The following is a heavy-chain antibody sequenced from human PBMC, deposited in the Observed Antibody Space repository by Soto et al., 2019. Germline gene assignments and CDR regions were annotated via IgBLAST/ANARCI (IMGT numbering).Heavy chain of an antibody. J-gene: IGHJ3*02. CDR3: ANSYKGSNAFDI. CDR1: GFTFSSYG. V-gene: IGHV3-30*18. Sequence: PGGSLRLSCAASGFTFSSYGMHWVRQAPGKGLEWVAVISYDGSNKYYADSVKGRFTISRDNSMNTLYLQMNSLRAEDTAVYYCANSYKGSNAFDIWGQGTMVTVSS. CDR2: ISYDGSNK. D-gene: IGHD1-1*01.